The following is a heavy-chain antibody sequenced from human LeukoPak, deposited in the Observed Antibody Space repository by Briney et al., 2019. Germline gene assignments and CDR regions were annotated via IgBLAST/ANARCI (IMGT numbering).Heavy chain of an antibody. CDR2: IYYTGKI. CDR3: VRRDTGWNYFDY. J-gene: IGHJ4*02. V-gene: IGHV4-59*08. Sequence: SETLSLTCAVSGGSINSYYWGWIRQPPGKGLQWIGDIYYTGKINYNPSLKSRVTITLDTSKDHLSLNLTSVLAADTAIYYCVRRDTGWNYFDYWGQGILVTVSS. D-gene: IGHD6-19*01. CDR1: GGSINSYY.